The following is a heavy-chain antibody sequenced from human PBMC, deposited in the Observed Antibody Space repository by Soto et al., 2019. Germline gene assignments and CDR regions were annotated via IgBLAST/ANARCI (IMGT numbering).Heavy chain of an antibody. CDR2: ISAYNGNT. Sequence: QVQLVQSGAEVKKPGASVKVSCKASGYTFTSYGISWVRQAPGQGLEWMGWISAYNGNTNYAQKLQGRVTMTTDTSTSTAYMELRSLRSDATAVYYCARGGGGFSNYYYGMDVWGQGTTVTVSS. V-gene: IGHV1-18*01. D-gene: IGHD3-16*01. CDR3: ARGGGGFSNYYYGMDV. CDR1: GYTFTSYG. J-gene: IGHJ6*02.